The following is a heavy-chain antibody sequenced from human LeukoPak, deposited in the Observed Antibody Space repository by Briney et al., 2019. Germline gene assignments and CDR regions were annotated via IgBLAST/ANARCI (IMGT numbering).Heavy chain of an antibody. J-gene: IGHJ5*02. CDR3: ATSQGPGNHWFDP. V-gene: IGHV3-53*01. Sequence: GGSLRLSCAASGFTVTSNSMNWVRQAPGKGREWVSAISTGDEIHYAESVRGRFTISRDSSSNTLSLHMNSLRVEDTAIYYCATSQGPGNHWFDPWGQGTLVTVSS. CDR2: ISTGDEI. CDR1: GFTVTSNS.